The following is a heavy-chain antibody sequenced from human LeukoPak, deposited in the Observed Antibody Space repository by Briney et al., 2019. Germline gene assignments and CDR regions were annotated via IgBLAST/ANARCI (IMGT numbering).Heavy chain of an antibody. CDR3: ALAPNSNWFDF. V-gene: IGHV4-59*03. J-gene: IGHJ5*01. D-gene: IGHD2-8*01. CDR2: IHYSGSS. CDR1: GDSTSNFY. Sequence: SETLSLTCTVSGDSTSNFYWNWIRQSPGKGLEWIGNIHYSGSSVYNPSLKSRVTISIDTSRRQFFLKLNSVTAADMAVYFRALAPNSNWFDFWGPGTLVTVSS.